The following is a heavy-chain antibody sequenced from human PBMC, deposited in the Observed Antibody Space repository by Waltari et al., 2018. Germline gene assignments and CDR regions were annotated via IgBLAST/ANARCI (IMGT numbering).Heavy chain of an antibody. J-gene: IGHJ4*02. CDR2: ISGSGERT. V-gene: IGHV3-23*01. CDR3: AKGANPQHPYHFEN. Sequence: EVQLLESGGGLVQPGGSLRLSCAASGFTFSRSAMSWVRQAPGKGLEWVEGISGSGERTDDADSLKGRFTISRDNSKNTLSLQMNSLRVEDTAIYYCAKGANPQHPYHFENWGQGTLVTVSS. CDR1: GFTFSRSA.